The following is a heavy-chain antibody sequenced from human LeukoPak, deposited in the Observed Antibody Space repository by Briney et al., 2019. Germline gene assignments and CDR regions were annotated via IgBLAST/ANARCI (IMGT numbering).Heavy chain of an antibody. CDR3: ARGVSSGWSVRYFDP. CDR2: IKQDGSEK. J-gene: IGHJ2*01. CDR1: GFTVSSNY. Sequence: GGSLRLSCAASGFTVSSNYMSWVRQAPGKGLEWVANIKQDGSEKYYVDSVKGRFTISRDNAKNSLSLQMNSLRVEDTAVYYCARGVSSGWSVRYFDPWGRGTLVTVSS. D-gene: IGHD6-19*01. V-gene: IGHV3-7*03.